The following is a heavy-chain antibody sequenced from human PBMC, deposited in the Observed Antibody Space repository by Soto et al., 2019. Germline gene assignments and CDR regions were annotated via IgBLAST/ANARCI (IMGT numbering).Heavy chain of an antibody. D-gene: IGHD6-13*01. V-gene: IGHV1-46*01. CDR2: INPASGST. CDR1: GYTFTHYY. CDR3: ARDLAAGDH. Sequence: QVQLVQSGAEVKKPGAAVKLSCRTSGYTFTHYYIHWVRQAPGQGLEWLGIINPASGSTNYAQEFQGRVTLTMDMSTTTVYIELSGLRAEDTAIFYSARDLAAGDHWGQGTLVTVSS. J-gene: IGHJ4*02.